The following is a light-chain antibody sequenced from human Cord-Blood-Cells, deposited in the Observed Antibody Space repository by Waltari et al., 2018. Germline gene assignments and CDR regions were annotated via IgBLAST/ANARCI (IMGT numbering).Light chain of an antibody. CDR2: AAS. V-gene: IGKV1-39*01. Sequence: DIQMTQSPSSMSASVRDRVTITCRASQSISSYLNWYQQKPGKAPKLLIYAASSLQSGVPSRLSGSGSGTDFTLTISSLQPEDFATYYCQQSYSTPLTFGGVTKVEIK. J-gene: IGKJ4*01. CDR3: QQSYSTPLT. CDR1: QSISSY.